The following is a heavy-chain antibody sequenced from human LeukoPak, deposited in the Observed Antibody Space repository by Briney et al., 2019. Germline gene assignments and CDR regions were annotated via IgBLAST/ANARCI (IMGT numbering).Heavy chain of an antibody. J-gene: IGHJ3*02. D-gene: IGHD3-16*01. CDR2: MFYSGST. CDR3: AKSNAYGLVDI. CDR1: GGSISTSSYY. Sequence: SETLSLTCTVSGGSISTSSYYWGWVRQPPGKGLEWIGNMFYSGSTYYSPSLKSRVTISLDTSRNQFSLKLNSVTAADTAVYYCAKSNAYGLVDIWGQGTMVTVSS. V-gene: IGHV4-39*07.